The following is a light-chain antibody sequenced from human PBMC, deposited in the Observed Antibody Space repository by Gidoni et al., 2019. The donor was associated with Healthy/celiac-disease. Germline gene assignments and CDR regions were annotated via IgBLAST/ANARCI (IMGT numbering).Light chain of an antibody. CDR2: AAS. CDR3: QQSYSTSWT. V-gene: IGKV1-39*01. CDR1: QSISSY. J-gene: IGKJ1*01. Sequence: DSQLTPSPSSLSASVGDRVTITCRARQSISSYVNWYQQKPGKAPKLLIYAASSLQSGVPSRFSGSGSGTDFTLTISSLQPEDFATYYCQQSYSTSWTFGQGTKVEIK.